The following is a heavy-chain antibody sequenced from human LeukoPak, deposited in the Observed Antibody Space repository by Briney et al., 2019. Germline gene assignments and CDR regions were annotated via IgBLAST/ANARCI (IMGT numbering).Heavy chain of an antibody. Sequence: PGGSLRLSCAASGFTFSDFYMSWIRQAPGKGLEWVSYISSSGSTIYYADSVEGRFTISRDNAKNSLYLQMNSLRAEDTAVYYCARDGTVTPCFDYWGQGTLVTVSS. D-gene: IGHD4-17*01. J-gene: IGHJ4*02. CDR1: GFTFSDFY. CDR2: ISSSGSTI. V-gene: IGHV3-11*01. CDR3: ARDGTVTPCFDY.